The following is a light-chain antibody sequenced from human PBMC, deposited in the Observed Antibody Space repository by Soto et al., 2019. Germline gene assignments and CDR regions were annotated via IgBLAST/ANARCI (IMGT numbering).Light chain of an antibody. Sequence: EIVLTQSPATLSLSPGERATISCRASQSVSRSFFSWYQQKPGQAPRLLIYGASSRATGTPDRFSGSGSGTDFSLTISRLEPEDSAVYYCNQHGSSPTYTFGQGTKLEIK. V-gene: IGKV3-20*01. CDR2: GAS. CDR3: NQHGSSPTYT. J-gene: IGKJ2*01. CDR1: QSVSRSF.